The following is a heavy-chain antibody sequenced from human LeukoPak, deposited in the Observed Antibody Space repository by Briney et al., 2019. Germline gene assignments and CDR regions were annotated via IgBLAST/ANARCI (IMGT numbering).Heavy chain of an antibody. V-gene: IGHV1-8*03. CDR2: MNPNSGNT. D-gene: IGHD6-13*01. CDR3: ARLGMIQAYSTEDY. Sequence: ASVKVSCKASGYTFTSYDINWVRQATGQGLEWMGWMNPNSGNTGYAQKFQGRVTITKNTSISTAYMELSSLRSEDTAVYYCARLGMIQAYSTEDYWGQGTLVTVSS. J-gene: IGHJ4*02. CDR1: GYTFTSYD.